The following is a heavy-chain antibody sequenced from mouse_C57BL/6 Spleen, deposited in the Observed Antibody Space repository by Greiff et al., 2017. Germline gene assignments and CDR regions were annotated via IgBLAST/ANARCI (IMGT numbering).Heavy chain of an antibody. D-gene: IGHD1-2*01. CDR2: IYPGSGST. CDR1: GYTFTSYW. J-gene: IGHJ1*03. Sequence: QVHVQQPGAELVKPGASVKMSCKASGYTFTSYWITWVKQRPGQGLEWIGDIYPGSGSTNYNEKFKSKATLTVDTSSSTAYMQLSSLTSEDSAVYYCARRACSDGLYFDFWGTGTTVTVSA. V-gene: IGHV1-55*01. CDR3: ARRACSDGLYFDF.